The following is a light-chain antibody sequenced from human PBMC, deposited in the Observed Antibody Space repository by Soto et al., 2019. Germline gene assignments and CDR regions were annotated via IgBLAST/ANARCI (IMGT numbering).Light chain of an antibody. V-gene: IGKV1-5*01. J-gene: IGKJ2*01. CDR1: QSISAW. CDR2: DAS. Sequence: DIPMTQSPSTLSASVGDRVTITCRASQSISAWLAWYQQKPGKAPKLLIYDASILESGVPSRFSGSGSGTEFTLTITSLQPDDFATYYCQQYGNYYTFGQGTKLEIK. CDR3: QQYGNYYT.